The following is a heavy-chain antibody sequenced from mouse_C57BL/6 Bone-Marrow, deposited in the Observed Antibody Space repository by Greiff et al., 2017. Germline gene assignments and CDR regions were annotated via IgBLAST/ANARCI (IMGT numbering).Heavy chain of an antibody. CDR1: GYTFTSYD. CDR3: ARLELDGSSGDWYFDV. D-gene: IGHD1-1*01. V-gene: IGHV1-85*01. Sequence: QVQLQQSGPELVKPGASVKLSCKASGYTFTSYDINWVKQRPGQGLEWIGWIYPRDGSTKYNEKFKGKATLTVGTSSSTAYMALNSLTSEDSAVYFCARLELDGSSGDWYFDVWGTGTTVTVSS. J-gene: IGHJ1*03. CDR2: IYPRDGST.